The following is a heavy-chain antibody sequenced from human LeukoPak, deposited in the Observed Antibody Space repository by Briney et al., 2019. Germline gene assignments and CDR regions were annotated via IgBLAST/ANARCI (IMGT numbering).Heavy chain of an antibody. CDR2: ISSNGRIT. CDR3: ARVSGWYWFDN. CDR1: GLTFGTYD. J-gene: IGHJ4*02. V-gene: IGHV3-64*02. Sequence: GGSLRLSCAASGLTFGTYDMHWVRQAPGKGLEYVSAISSNGRITYYADSVKGRFTISRDNSKNILYLQMGSLRTEDTAVYYCARVSGWYWFDNWGQGTLVTVSS. D-gene: IGHD6-19*01.